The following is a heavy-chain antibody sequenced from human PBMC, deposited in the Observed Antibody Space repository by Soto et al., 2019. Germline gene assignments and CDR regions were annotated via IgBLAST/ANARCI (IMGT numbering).Heavy chain of an antibody. CDR3: AREHRFGEFYGMDV. Sequence: GGSLRLSCAASGFTFSSYDMHWVRQATGKGLEWVSAIGTAGDTYYPGSVKGRFTISRENAKNSLYLQMNSLRAEDTAVYYCAREHRFGEFYGMDVWGQGTTVTVSS. CDR2: IGTAGDT. CDR1: GFTFSSYD. J-gene: IGHJ6*02. V-gene: IGHV3-13*01. D-gene: IGHD3-10*01.